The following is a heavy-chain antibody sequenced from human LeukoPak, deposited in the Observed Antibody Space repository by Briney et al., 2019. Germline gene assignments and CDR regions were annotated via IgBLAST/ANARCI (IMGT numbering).Heavy chain of an antibody. D-gene: IGHD3-22*01. CDR1: GGSISTSSYY. Sequence: SETLSLTCTVSGGSISTSSYYWGWVRQPPGKGLEWIGNIFYSGSTYYSPSLKSRVTISLDTSRNQFSLKLSSVTAADTAVYYCARGPRTFGYDSSGYYPTTAFDYWGQGTLVTVSS. J-gene: IGHJ4*02. V-gene: IGHV4-39*07. CDR3: ARGPRTFGYDSSGYYPTTAFDY. CDR2: IFYSGST.